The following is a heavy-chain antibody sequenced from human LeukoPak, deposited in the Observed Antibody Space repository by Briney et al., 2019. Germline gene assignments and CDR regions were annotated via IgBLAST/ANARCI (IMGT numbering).Heavy chain of an antibody. Sequence: PGGSLRLSCAASGFTFSSYAMHWVRQAPGKGLEWVAVISYDGSNKYYADSVKGRFTISRDNSKNTLYLQMNSLRAEDTAVYYCAHHSGRLFPFDYWGQGALVTVSS. CDR1: GFTFSSYA. CDR2: ISYDGSNK. D-gene: IGHD1-14*01. J-gene: IGHJ4*02. CDR3: AHHSGRLFPFDY. V-gene: IGHV3-30*14.